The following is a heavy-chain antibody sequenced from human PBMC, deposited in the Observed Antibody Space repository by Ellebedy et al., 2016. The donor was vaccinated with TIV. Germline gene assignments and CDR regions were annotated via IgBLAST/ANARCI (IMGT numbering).Heavy chain of an antibody. Sequence: ASVKVSXXASGYTFTGYYMHWVRQAPGQGLEWMGWINPNSGGTNYAQKFQGRVTMTRDTSISTAYMELSRLRSDDTAVYYCARDLELERGGDYWGQGTLVTVSS. J-gene: IGHJ4*02. CDR2: INPNSGGT. CDR1: GYTFTGYY. D-gene: IGHD1-1*01. CDR3: ARDLELERGGDY. V-gene: IGHV1-2*02.